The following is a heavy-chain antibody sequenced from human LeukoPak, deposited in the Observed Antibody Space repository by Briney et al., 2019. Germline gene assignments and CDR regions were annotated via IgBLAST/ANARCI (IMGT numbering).Heavy chain of an antibody. V-gene: IGHV3-30-3*01. D-gene: IGHD3-3*01. CDR3: ARVRGHYDFWSYFDY. CDR1: GFTFSSYA. J-gene: IGHJ4*02. Sequence: GGSLRLSCAASGFTFSSYAMHWVRQAPGKGLEWVAVISYDGSNKYYADSVKGRFTISRDNSKNTLYLQMNSLRAEDTVVYYCARVRGHYDFWSYFDYWGQGTLVTVSS. CDR2: ISYDGSNK.